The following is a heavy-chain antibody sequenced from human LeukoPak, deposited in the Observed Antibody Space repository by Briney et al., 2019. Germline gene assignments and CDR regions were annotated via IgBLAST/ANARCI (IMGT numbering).Heavy chain of an antibody. CDR1: GFTFSNYE. J-gene: IGHJ2*01. CDR3: ARAWGVTASYFDH. D-gene: IGHD3-10*01. CDR2: ISSSGSTI. Sequence: PGGSLRLSCAASGFTFSNYEMNWVRQAPGKGLEWVSYISSSGSTIYYADSVKGRFTISRDNAKNSLYLQMNSLRAEDTAVYHCARAWGVTASYFDHWGRGTLVTVSS. V-gene: IGHV3-48*03.